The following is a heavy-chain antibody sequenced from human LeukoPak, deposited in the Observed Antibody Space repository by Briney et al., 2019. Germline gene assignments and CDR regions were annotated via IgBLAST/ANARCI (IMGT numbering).Heavy chain of an antibody. CDR3: ARGWGGYSSYPPDY. J-gene: IGHJ4*02. V-gene: IGHV3-48*01. CDR2: ISPSSGAAYESI. D-gene: IGHD5-12*01. CDR1: GFSLSDYN. Sequence: PGGSLRLSCAASGFSLSDYNMIWVRQAPGMGLEWISYISPSSGAAYESIYYSISAKGRFTISMDIASNSLLLQMSSLRVEDTAVYYCARGWGGYSSYPPDYWGQGILVIVSS.